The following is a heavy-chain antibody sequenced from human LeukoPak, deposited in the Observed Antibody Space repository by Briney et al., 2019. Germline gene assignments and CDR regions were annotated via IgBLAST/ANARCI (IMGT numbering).Heavy chain of an antibody. D-gene: IGHD6-19*01. J-gene: IGHJ4*02. CDR1: GFTLSRHA. CDR3: ARVGMTSGSGCDY. CDR2: ISSNGRNT. V-gene: IGHV3-64*01. Sequence: GGSLRLSCAASGFTLSRHAMHWVRQAPGKGLEFVSAISSNGRNTYYANSVKGRFTISRDSSKNTLYLQMGSLRGEDMAVYYCARVGMTSGSGCDYWGQGTLVTVSS.